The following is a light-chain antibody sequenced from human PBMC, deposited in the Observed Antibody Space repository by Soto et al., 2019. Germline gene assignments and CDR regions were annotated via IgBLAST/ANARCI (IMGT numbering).Light chain of an antibody. Sequence: ETVLTQSPGTLSLSPGERATLSCRASQSVSSSYLAWYQQKHGQAPRLLIYGASSRATGIPDRFSGSGSGTDFTLTISRLEPEDFAVYYXQQYGSSPPSWTFGQGTKVEIK. V-gene: IGKV3-20*01. J-gene: IGKJ1*01. CDR1: QSVSSSY. CDR3: QQYGSSPPSWT. CDR2: GAS.